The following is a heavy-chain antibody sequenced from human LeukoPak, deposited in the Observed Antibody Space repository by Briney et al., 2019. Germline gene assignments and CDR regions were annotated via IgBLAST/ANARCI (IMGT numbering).Heavy chain of an antibody. D-gene: IGHD3-22*01. V-gene: IGHV4-38-2*01. CDR1: GSSTTTDFY. Sequence: KPSETLSLTCSVSGSSTTTDFYWAWIRQPPGEGLEWIADTWHTGSAYFNPSLKSRVTMSVDTSKNQLSLRLTSVTAADTAVYFCSRRKYAYDRNGFYTENFFDTWGLGALVTVSS. CDR2: TWHTGSA. J-gene: IGHJ4*02. CDR3: SRRKYAYDRNGFYTENFFDT.